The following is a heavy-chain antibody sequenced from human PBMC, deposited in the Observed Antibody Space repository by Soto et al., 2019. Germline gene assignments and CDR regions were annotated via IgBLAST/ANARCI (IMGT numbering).Heavy chain of an antibody. CDR3: ARDRNSWSFDS. Sequence: PGGSLRLSCAASGFTFSDYFMNWIRHAPGKGLEWVSYITRTGATFDYADSVKGRSTISRDNAKNSLYLQMNSLRADDTAVYYCARDRNSWSFDSWGPGTLVTVSS. CDR1: GFTFSDYF. CDR2: ITRTGATF. V-gene: IGHV3-11*01. J-gene: IGHJ4*02. D-gene: IGHD6-13*01.